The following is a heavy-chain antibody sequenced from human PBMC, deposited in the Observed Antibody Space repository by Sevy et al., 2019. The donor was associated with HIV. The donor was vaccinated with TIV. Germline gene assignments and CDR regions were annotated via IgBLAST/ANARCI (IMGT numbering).Heavy chain of an antibody. V-gene: IGHV1-24*01. D-gene: IGHD2-15*01. J-gene: IGHJ4*02. CDR1: GYTLIEFS. CDR3: ATGLPGEYVDCSSCYSDYFAY. CDR2: FDPEDGET. Sequence: KISCKVSGYTLIEFSMHWVRQAPGKGLEWMGGFDPEDGETIYAQRFQGRVTMTEDTSTDTAYMELSSLRSEDTAVYYCATGLPGEYVDCSSCYSDYFAYWGQGTLVTVSS.